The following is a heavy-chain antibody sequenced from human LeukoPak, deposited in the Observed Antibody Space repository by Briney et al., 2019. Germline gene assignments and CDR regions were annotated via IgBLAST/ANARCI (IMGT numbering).Heavy chain of an antibody. CDR3: ARDFGFNWFDP. Sequence: PSETLSLTCTVSGGSISSYYWSWIRQPPGKGLEWIGCIYYSGSTNYNPSLKSRVTISVDTSKNQFSLKLSSVTAADTAVYYCARDFGFNWFDPWGQGTLVTVSS. D-gene: IGHD3-10*01. J-gene: IGHJ5*02. CDR1: GGSISSYY. V-gene: IGHV4-59*01. CDR2: IYYSGST.